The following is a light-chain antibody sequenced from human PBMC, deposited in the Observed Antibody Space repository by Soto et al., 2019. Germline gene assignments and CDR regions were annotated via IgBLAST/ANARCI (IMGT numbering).Light chain of an antibody. Sequence: DIKLTQSPSFLSASVGDRVTITCRASRGISSYLAWYQQKPGKAPDLLIYSASTLQSGVPSRFSGSGSETEFSLTIRALQPEDFATYYCQQLSRYPLTFGGGTKVDI. CDR3: QQLSRYPLT. CDR2: SAS. CDR1: RGISSY. V-gene: IGKV1-9*01. J-gene: IGKJ4*01.